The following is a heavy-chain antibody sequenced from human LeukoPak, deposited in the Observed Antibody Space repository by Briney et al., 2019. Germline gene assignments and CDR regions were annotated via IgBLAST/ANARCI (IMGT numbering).Heavy chain of an antibody. D-gene: IGHD3-9*01. J-gene: IGHJ4*02. Sequence: SGGSLRLSCAASGFTFSSYWMSWVRQAPGKGLEWVANIKQDGSEKYYVDSVKGRFTISRDNAKNSLYLQMNSLRAEDTAVYYCAKWGDYDVLTGYYVSDYWGQGTLVTVSS. V-gene: IGHV3-7*03. CDR1: GFTFSSYW. CDR3: AKWGDYDVLTGYYVSDY. CDR2: IKQDGSEK.